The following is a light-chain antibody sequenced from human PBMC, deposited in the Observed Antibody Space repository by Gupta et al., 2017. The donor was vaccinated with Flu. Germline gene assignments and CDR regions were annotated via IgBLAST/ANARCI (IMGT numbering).Light chain of an antibody. V-gene: IGKV1-39*01. CDR3: QQSYSSPYS. J-gene: IGKJ2*03. Sequence: DIQMTQSPSSLSASVGDRVTITCRASQTISNYLKWYQHKPGKAPQLLIYGASSLQSGVPSRFSGSESGTDFTLTITNLQPEDFAIYFCQQSYSSPYSFGQGTKLEIK. CDR2: GAS. CDR1: QTISNY.